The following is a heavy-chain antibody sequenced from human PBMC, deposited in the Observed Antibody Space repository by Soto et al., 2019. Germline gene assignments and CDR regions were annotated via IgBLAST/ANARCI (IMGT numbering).Heavy chain of an antibody. CDR3: ATVRNYYDSSGYKYYFDY. J-gene: IGHJ4*02. CDR1: GYTLTELS. D-gene: IGHD3-22*01. V-gene: IGHV1-24*01. Sequence: ASVKVSCKVSGYTLTELSMHRVRQPPGKGRKWMGTFDPEDAKTIYAHKFQGRVTMTEDTSTDTDYMEMSSLRSEDTAVYYCATVRNYYDSSGYKYYFDYWGQGTLVTVSS. CDR2: FDPEDAKT.